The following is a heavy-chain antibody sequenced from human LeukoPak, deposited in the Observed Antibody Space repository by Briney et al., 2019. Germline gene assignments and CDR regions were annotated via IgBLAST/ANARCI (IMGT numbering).Heavy chain of an antibody. Sequence: PSETLSLTCTVSGGSISSYYWSWIRQPPGKGLEWIGSIYYTGSTNYNPSLKSRVTISVDTSKNQFSLKLSSVTAADTAVYYCARGGSKQEYWGQGTLVSVSS. D-gene: IGHD2-15*01. CDR2: IYYTGST. CDR3: ARGGSKQEY. J-gene: IGHJ4*02. V-gene: IGHV4-59*01. CDR1: GGSISSYY.